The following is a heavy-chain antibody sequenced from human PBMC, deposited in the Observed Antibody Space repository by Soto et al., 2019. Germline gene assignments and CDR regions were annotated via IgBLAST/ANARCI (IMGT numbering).Heavy chain of an antibody. CDR2: IIPIFATA. J-gene: IGHJ4*02. Sequence: QVQLVQSGAEVKKHGSSVKVSCKASGGTFSTNTFSWVRQAPGQGREWVGGIIPIFATANYALKIQGKLSITADESPSTIHMALSSLRSEDTAVYYCARQFDSDSSGYFYAYWGQGTLFTVSS. D-gene: IGHD3-22*01. V-gene: IGHV1-69*01. CDR1: GGTFSTNT. CDR3: ARQFDSDSSGYFYAY.